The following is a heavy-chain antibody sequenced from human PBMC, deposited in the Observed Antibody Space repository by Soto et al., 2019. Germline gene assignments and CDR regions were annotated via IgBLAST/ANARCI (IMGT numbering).Heavy chain of an antibody. J-gene: IGHJ2*01. V-gene: IGHV1-69*06. Sequence: QVQLVQSGAEVKKPGSSVKVSCRASGGTFSNYAISWVRQAPGQGLEWMGNIIPVFGTTNFARKFLGRVTLTADKSTGTAYMELSSLRSDDTAVYYCARDYYDGRGYYSWYFALWGRGTLVTVSS. D-gene: IGHD3-22*01. CDR2: IIPVFGTT. CDR3: ARDYYDGRGYYSWYFAL. CDR1: GGTFSNYA.